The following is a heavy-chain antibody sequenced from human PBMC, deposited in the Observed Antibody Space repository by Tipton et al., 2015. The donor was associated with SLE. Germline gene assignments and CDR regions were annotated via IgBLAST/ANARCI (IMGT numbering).Heavy chain of an antibody. Sequence: TLSLTCTVSGASISSHYWNWIRQPPGKGLEWIGSIYHSGSTYYNPSLKSRVTISVDTSKNQFSLKLSSVTAADTAVYYCARVGEAYYWGQGTLVTVSS. CDR1: GASISSHY. V-gene: IGHV4-38-2*02. CDR2: IYHSGST. CDR3: ARVGEAYY. J-gene: IGHJ4*02. D-gene: IGHD3-10*01.